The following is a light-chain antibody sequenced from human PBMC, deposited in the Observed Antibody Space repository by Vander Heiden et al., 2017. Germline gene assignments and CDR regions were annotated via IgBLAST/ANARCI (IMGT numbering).Light chain of an antibody. Sequence: DIQMTQSPSTLSASIGDRVTITCRASQSINTWLAWYQQKPGKAPKLLIYRASTLDNGVPSRFSGSGSGTEFTLTISSLQPDDFSTYYCQQYKNYWTFGQGTKVEIK. CDR3: QQYKNYWT. CDR2: RAS. CDR1: QSINTW. V-gene: IGKV1-5*03. J-gene: IGKJ1*01.